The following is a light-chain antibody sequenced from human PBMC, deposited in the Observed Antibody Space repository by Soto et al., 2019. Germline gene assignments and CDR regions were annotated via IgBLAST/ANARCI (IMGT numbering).Light chain of an antibody. J-gene: IGLJ3*02. CDR2: GNR. CDR1: NSNLGAGYD. Sequence: QSVLTQPPSVSGVPGQRGTISCTGNNSNLGAGYDVHWYQQLPGAAPKLVVFGNRNRPSGVPERFSGSKSGTSASLAITGLQAEDEADYYCQAYDYSLTAFVFGGGTKLTVL. CDR3: QAYDYSLTAFV. V-gene: IGLV1-40*01.